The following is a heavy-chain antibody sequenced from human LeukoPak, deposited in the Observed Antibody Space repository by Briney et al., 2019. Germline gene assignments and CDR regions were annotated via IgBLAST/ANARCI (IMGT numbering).Heavy chain of an antibody. CDR1: GGSIISSGYY. CDR3: AREERGHDTFDI. V-gene: IGHV4-39*02. D-gene: IGHD1-26*01. CDR2: VYYSGST. Sequence: PSETLSLTCTVSGGSIISSGYYWAWIRQPPGKGLEWIASVYYSGSTFYDPSLKSRVAMSVDTSKKQFSLQLSSVTAADRAVYYCAREERGHDTFDIWGQGAMVTNSS. J-gene: IGHJ3*02.